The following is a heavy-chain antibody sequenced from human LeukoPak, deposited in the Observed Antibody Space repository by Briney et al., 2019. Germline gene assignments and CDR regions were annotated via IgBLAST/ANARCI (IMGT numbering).Heavy chain of an antibody. J-gene: IGHJ4*02. CDR1: GFTFSSYG. V-gene: IGHV3-30*18. Sequence: GGSPRLSCAASGFTFSSYGMHWVRQAPGKGLEWVAVISYDGSNKYYADSVKGRFTISRDNSKNTLYLQMNSLRAEDTAVYYCAKDRRFDYWGQGTLVTVSS. CDR3: AKDRRFDY. CDR2: ISYDGSNK.